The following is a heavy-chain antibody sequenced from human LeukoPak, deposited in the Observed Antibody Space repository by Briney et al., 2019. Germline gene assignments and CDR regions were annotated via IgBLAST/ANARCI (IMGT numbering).Heavy chain of an antibody. CDR1: GFPFSSYG. CDR3: ARAEYDRSRSIYYYYGMDI. CDR2: ISYDGSNK. J-gene: IGHJ6*02. D-gene: IGHD3-22*01. Sequence: PGGSLRLSCVASGFPFSSYGMHWVRQAPGKGLEWVAVISYDGSNKYNADSVKGRFTISRDNSKNTLYLQMNSLRREDTAEYYCARAEYDRSRSIYYYYGMDIWGQGTTVTVSS. V-gene: IGHV3-30*19.